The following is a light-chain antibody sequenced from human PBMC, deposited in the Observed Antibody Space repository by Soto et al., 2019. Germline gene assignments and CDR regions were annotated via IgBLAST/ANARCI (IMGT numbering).Light chain of an antibody. Sequence: DIQMTQSPSTLSASVGDSVTITCRASQYISHWFAWYQQKPGKAPGLLIYGASSLESGVPSRFSGSGSGTEFTLTISGLQPDDVANYYCQQYHRNRMFGQGTKVEIK. CDR3: QQYHRNRM. V-gene: IGKV1-5*01. J-gene: IGKJ1*01. CDR1: QYISHW. CDR2: GAS.